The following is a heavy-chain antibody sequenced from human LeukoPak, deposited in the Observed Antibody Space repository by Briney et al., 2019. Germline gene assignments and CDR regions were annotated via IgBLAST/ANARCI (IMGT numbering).Heavy chain of an antibody. D-gene: IGHD4-17*01. J-gene: IGHJ4*02. CDR3: AKDRIYGDYFFSD. V-gene: IGHV3-23*01. CDR1: GFIFSSYA. CDR2: ISGSGGST. Sequence: GGSLRLSCAASGFIFSSYAMSWVRQAPGKGLEWVSAISGSGGSTYYADSVKGRFTISRDNSKNTLYLQMNSLRAEDTAVYYCAKDRIYGDYFFSDWGQGTLVTVSS.